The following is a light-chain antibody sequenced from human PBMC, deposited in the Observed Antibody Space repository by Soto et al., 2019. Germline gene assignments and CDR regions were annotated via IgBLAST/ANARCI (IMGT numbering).Light chain of an antibody. CDR3: SSYTTSSTRL. J-gene: IGLJ1*01. Sequence: QSVLTQPASGSGSPGQSITISCTGTSSDIGYYNFVSWYQQHPGKAPKLMIYDVSNRPSGVSNRFSASKSGNTASLTISGLQAEDEADYYCSSYTTSSTRLFGTGTKVTVL. CDR1: SSDIGYYNF. V-gene: IGLV2-14*03. CDR2: DVS.